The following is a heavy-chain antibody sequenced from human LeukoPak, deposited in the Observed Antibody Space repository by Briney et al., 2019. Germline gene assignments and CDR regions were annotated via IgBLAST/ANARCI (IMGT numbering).Heavy chain of an antibody. CDR1: GHTLTELS. Sequence: ASVKVSCKVSGHTLTELSMHWVRQAPGKGLEWMGGFDPEDGETIYAQKFQGRVTMTEDTSTDTAYMELSSLRSEDTAVYYCARDLSGSYNPEGFDPWGQGTLDTVSS. CDR3: ARDLSGSYNPEGFDP. J-gene: IGHJ5*02. D-gene: IGHD1-26*01. V-gene: IGHV1-24*01. CDR2: FDPEDGET.